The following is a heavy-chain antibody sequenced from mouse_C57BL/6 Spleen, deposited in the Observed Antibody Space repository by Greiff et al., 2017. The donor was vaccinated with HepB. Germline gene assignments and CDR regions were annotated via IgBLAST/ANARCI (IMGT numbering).Heavy chain of an antibody. D-gene: IGHD4-1*01. CDR3: ARRGELGDWYFDV. J-gene: IGHJ1*03. Sequence: QVQLQQSGAELARPGASVKLSCKASGYTFTSYGISWVKQRTGQGLEWIGEIYPRSGNTYYNEKFKGKATLTADKSSSTAYMELRSLTSEDSAVYFCARRGELGDWYFDVWGTGTTVTVSS. V-gene: IGHV1-81*01. CDR2: IYPRSGNT. CDR1: GYTFTSYG.